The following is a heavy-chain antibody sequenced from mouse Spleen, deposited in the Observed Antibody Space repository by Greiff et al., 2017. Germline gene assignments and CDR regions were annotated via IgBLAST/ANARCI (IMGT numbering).Heavy chain of an antibody. J-gene: IGHJ1*01. D-gene: IGHD4-1*01. CDR3: ARLTGNYWYFDV. V-gene: IGHV5-15*04. CDR2: ISNLAYSI. CDR1: GFTFSDYG. Sequence: EVMLVESGGGLVKPGGSLKIFCAASGFTFSDYGMAWVRQAPGKGPEWVAFISNLAYSIYYADTVTGRFTISRENAKNTLYLEMSSLRSEDTAMYYCARLTGNYWYFDVWGAGTTVTVSS.